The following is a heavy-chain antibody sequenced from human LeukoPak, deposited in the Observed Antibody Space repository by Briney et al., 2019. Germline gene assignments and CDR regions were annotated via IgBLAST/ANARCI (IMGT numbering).Heavy chain of an antibody. V-gene: IGHV4-39*07. D-gene: IGHD3-10*01. CDR1: GGSISSSSYY. CDR3: ASSPYYYGSGSSEIDY. CDR2: IYYSGST. Sequence: PSETLSLTCTVSGGSISSSSYYWGWIRQPPGKGLEWIGSIYYSGSTYYNPSLKSRVTISVDTSKNQFSLKLSSVTAADTAVYYCASSPYYYGSGSSEIDYWGQGTLVTVSS. J-gene: IGHJ4*02.